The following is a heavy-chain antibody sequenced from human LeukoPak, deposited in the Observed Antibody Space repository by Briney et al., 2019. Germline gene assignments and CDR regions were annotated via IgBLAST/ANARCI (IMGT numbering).Heavy chain of an antibody. Sequence: GGSLRLSCAASGLTFSSYWMTWIRQAPGKGLEWVANIKQDGSEKYYVDSVKGRFTISRDNAKNSLYLQMNSLRAEDTAVYYCARDTGGGYSCYDCWGQGTLVTVPS. CDR3: ARDTGGGYSCYDC. CDR2: IKQDGSEK. V-gene: IGHV3-7*01. CDR1: GLTFSSYW. D-gene: IGHD5-18*01. J-gene: IGHJ4*02.